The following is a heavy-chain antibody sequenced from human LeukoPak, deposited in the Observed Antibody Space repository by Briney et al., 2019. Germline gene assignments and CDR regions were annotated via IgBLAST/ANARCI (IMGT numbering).Heavy chain of an antibody. J-gene: IGHJ3*02. CDR3: ARPITMIEWDAFDI. V-gene: IGHV4-39*07. Sequence: ASETLSLTCTVSGGSISSSSYYWGWIRQPPGKGLEWIGSIYYSGSTYYNPSLKSRVTISVDTSKNQFSLKLSSVTAADTAVYYCARPITMIEWDAFDIWGQGTMVTVSS. D-gene: IGHD3-22*01. CDR1: GGSISSSSYY. CDR2: IYYSGST.